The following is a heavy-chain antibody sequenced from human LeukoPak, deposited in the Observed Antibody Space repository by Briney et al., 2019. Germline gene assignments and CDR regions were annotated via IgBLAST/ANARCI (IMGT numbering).Heavy chain of an antibody. CDR1: EFTFSSYS. Sequence: GGSLRLSCAASEFTFSSYSMNWVRQAPGKGLEWVSSISSSSSYIYYADSVKGRFTISRDNAKNSLYLQMNSLRAEDTAVYYCAPRDGGDAFDIWGQGTMVTVSS. D-gene: IGHD3-10*01. CDR2: ISSSSSYI. J-gene: IGHJ3*02. V-gene: IGHV3-21*01. CDR3: APRDGGDAFDI.